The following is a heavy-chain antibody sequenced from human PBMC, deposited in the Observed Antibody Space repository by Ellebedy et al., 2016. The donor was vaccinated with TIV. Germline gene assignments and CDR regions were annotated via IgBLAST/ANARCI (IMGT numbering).Heavy chain of an antibody. J-gene: IGHJ4*02. Sequence: GGSLRLSCAASGFTFSSYGMHWVRQAPGKGLEWVAVIWYDGSNKYYAESVKGRFTISRDNSKNTLYLQMNSLRDEDTAVYYCARPLRNIVKGGFDYWGQGTLVTVSS. CDR2: IWYDGSNK. CDR1: GFTFSSYG. CDR3: ARPLRNIVKGGFDY. V-gene: IGHV3-33*01. D-gene: IGHD2-21*01.